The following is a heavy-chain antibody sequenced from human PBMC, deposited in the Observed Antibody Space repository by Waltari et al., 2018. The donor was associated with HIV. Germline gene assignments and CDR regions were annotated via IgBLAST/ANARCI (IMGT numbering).Heavy chain of an antibody. J-gene: IGHJ3*01. CDR1: GFNFRNFA. Sequence: EVQLMESGGGLVQPGGSLRLSCKASGFNFRNFAMSWVRQAPGKGPDGVSALSGSGSTAAYADYVKGRFTISRDFSNNTLFLQMNNLRAEDTAVYFCAKSMRDLRPSAFDVWGQGTMVAISS. CDR2: LSGSGSTA. V-gene: IGHV3-23*01. CDR3: AKSMRDLRPSAFDV. D-gene: IGHD2-8*01.